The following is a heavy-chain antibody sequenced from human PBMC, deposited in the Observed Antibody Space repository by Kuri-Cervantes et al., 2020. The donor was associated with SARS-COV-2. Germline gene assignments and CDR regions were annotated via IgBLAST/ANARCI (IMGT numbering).Heavy chain of an antibody. Sequence: SGPTLVKPTQSLTLTCTCTGFSLSTSGVGVGWIRQHPGKALEWLALTYWNDEKRYSPSLKSRLTITKYTANNQVVRTMTNMNPVDTSAYYCAHSAGWTTQAWGQGTLVTVSS. V-gene: IGHV2-5*01. D-gene: IGHD1-1*01. CDR3: AHSAGWTTQA. CDR2: TYWNDEK. CDR1: GFSLSTSGVG. J-gene: IGHJ4*02.